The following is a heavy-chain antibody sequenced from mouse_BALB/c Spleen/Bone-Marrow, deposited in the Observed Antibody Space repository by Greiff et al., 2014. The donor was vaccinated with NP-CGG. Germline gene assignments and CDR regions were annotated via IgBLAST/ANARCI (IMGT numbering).Heavy chain of an antibody. J-gene: IGHJ4*01. Sequence: EVKVVESGGGLVKPGGSLKLSCAASGFTFSDFYMFWFRQTPEKRLEWVATISNGSTYTYYPDSVKGRFTISRDNAKNNLYLQMSSLKSEDTAMYYCARSGERYGAMDYWGQGTSVTVTS. D-gene: IGHD1-1*02. CDR1: GFTFSDFY. CDR2: ISNGSTYT. CDR3: ARSGERYGAMDY. V-gene: IGHV5-4*02.